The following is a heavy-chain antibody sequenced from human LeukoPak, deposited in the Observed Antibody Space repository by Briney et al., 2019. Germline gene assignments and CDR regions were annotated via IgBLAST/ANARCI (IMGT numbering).Heavy chain of an antibody. CDR3: ARDLYCGGDCFSTNFDY. Sequence: GGSLRLSCAASGFTFSDYYMSWIRQAPGKGLEWVSYISSSGFTIFYADSVKGRFTISRDNAKNSLYLQMNSLRAEDTAVYFCARDLYCGGDCFSTNFDYWGQGILVTVSS. CDR2: ISSSGFTI. D-gene: IGHD2-21*02. V-gene: IGHV3-11*01. CDR1: GFTFSDYY. J-gene: IGHJ4*02.